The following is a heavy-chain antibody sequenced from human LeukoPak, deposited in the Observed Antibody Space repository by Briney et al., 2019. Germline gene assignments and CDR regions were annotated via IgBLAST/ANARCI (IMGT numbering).Heavy chain of an antibody. CDR3: ARVTGYRIEDYFDY. CDR2: IYYSGST. J-gene: IGHJ4*02. Sequence: PSETLSLTCEVSGGSFSGHLWTWIRQPPGKGLEWIGYIYYSGSTNYNPSLKSRVTISVETSKNEFSLKLRSVTAADTAVYYCARVTGYRIEDYFDYWGQGTLVTVSS. CDR1: GGSFSGHL. D-gene: IGHD6-13*01. V-gene: IGHV4-59*11.